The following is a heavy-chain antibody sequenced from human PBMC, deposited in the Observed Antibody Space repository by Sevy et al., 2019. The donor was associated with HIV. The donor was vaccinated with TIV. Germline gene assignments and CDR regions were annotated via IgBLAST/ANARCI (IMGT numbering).Heavy chain of an antibody. J-gene: IGHJ3*01. CDR2: TRYDGTTK. D-gene: IGHD4-17*01. CDR3: AKMGSTTVTTSDAFDL. V-gene: IGHV3-30*02. CDR1: GFPFSRSG. Sequence: GGSLRLSCAATGFPFSRSGMHWVRQAPGKGLEWVSFTRYDGTTKNYADSVKGRFTISRDNSKNTLYLQMNSLRADDTAVYYCAKMGSTTVTTSDAFDLWGQGTMVTVSS.